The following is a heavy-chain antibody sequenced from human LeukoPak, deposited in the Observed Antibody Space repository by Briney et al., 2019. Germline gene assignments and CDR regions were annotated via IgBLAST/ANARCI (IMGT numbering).Heavy chain of an antibody. CDR1: GGSISNYY. Sequence: SETLSLTCTVSGGSISNYYWSWIRQPPGEGLECIGYIFYSGRAYYNPSLKSRTTISVDTSSNQFSLKLASVTAAETAVYYCARELKVGNTGYYFDYWGQGALVTVPS. CDR3: ARELKVGNTGYYFDY. D-gene: IGHD1-7*01. V-gene: IGHV4-59*01. J-gene: IGHJ4*02. CDR2: IFYSGRA.